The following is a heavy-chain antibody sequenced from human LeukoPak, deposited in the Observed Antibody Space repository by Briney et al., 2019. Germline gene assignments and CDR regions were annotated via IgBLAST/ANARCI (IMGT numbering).Heavy chain of an antibody. Sequence: ASVTVSCKASGYTFINYGITWVRQAPGQGLEWMGGISAYNSAYNGNTNYAQKLQDRVTMTTDTSTNTGYMELRSLRSDDTAVYYCAREYGSGSYTGIDYWGQGTLVTVSS. CDR1: GYTFINYG. CDR3: AREYGSGSYTGIDY. D-gene: IGHD3-10*01. V-gene: IGHV1-18*01. CDR2: ISAYNSAYNGNT. J-gene: IGHJ4*02.